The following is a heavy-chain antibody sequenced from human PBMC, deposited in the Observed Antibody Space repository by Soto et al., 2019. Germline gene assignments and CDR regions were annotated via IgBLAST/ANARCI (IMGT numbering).Heavy chain of an antibody. Sequence: QVQLVESGGGVVQPGRSLRLSCAASGFTFSSYGMHWVRQAPGKGLEWVAVISYDGSNKYYADSVKGRFTISRDNSKNTLYLQMNSLRAEDTAVYYCAKEGSDVVVPAAIAWLDYWGQGTLVTVSS. CDR2: ISYDGSNK. CDR1: GFTFSSYG. CDR3: AKEGSDVVVPAAIAWLDY. J-gene: IGHJ4*02. V-gene: IGHV3-30*18. D-gene: IGHD2-2*01.